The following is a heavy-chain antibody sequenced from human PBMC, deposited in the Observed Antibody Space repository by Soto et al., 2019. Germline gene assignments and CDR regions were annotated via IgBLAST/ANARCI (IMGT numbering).Heavy chain of an antibody. Sequence: PGGSLRLSCAASGFTFSGHAMHWLRQGPGTGLQYVSVIGSNGGSTYSADSVKGRFTISRDNSKDTLYLQMSSLRTEDTAIYYCVTGTWAVQSDSDAFDIWGQGTVVTVSS. CDR1: GFTFSGHA. D-gene: IGHD3-22*01. V-gene: IGHV3-64D*06. CDR2: IGSNGGST. CDR3: VTGTWAVQSDSDAFDI. J-gene: IGHJ3*02.